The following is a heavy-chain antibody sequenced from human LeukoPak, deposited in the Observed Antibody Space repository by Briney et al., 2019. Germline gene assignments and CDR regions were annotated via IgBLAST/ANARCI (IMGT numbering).Heavy chain of an antibody. Sequence: PGGSLRLSCAASGFTFSSYEMNWVRQAPGKGLEWVSYIRSSGSTIYYADSVKGRFTISRNNAKNSLYLQMNSLRAEDTAVYYCARQPYSSGWYFDYWGQGTLVTVSS. J-gene: IGHJ4*02. CDR3: ARQPYSSGWYFDY. D-gene: IGHD6-19*01. CDR2: IRSSGSTI. CDR1: GFTFSSYE. V-gene: IGHV3-48*03.